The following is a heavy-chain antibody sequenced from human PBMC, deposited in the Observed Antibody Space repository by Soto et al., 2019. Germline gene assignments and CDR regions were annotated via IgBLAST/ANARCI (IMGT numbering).Heavy chain of an antibody. V-gene: IGHV4-59*08. Sequence: SETLSLTCSVSGGSISSYYWSWIRQPPGKGLEWIGYMYYGGRTNYNPSLKSRVTISVDTSKMQVSLKLSSVTAADTAVYFCARGTPSPLIVRSSRGPWFDPWGQGTLVTVSS. J-gene: IGHJ5*02. D-gene: IGHD2-15*01. CDR2: MYYGGRT. CDR3: ARGTPSPLIVRSSRGPWFDP. CDR1: GGSISSYY.